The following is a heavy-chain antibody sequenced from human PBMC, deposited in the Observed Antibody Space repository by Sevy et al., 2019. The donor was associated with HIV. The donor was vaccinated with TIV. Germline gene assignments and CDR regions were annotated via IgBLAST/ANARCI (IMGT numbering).Heavy chain of an antibody. CDR3: ARDLASGSFFSLYFDY. D-gene: IGHD3-10*01. Sequence: GGSLRLSCAASGLNVSDYFMSWIRQAPGKRPEWVSYISSSGTIIYYADSVKGRFTISRDNAKNSLYLQMNSLRAEDTAIYNSARDLASGSFFSLYFDYWGQGTLVTVSS. CDR1: GLNVSDYF. J-gene: IGHJ4*02. V-gene: IGHV3-11*01. CDR2: ISSSGTII.